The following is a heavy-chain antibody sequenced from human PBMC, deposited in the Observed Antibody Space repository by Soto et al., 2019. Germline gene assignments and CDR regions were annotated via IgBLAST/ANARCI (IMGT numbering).Heavy chain of an antibody. Sequence: GGSLRLSCAASGFTFSSYAMSWVRQAPGKGLEWVSAISGSGSSTYYADSVKGRFTISRDNSKNTLYLQMNSLRAEDTAVYYCAKDYRPTTVTTKYYFDYWGQGTLVTVSS. CDR2: ISGSGSST. V-gene: IGHV3-23*01. CDR1: GFTFSSYA. CDR3: AKDYRPTTVTTKYYFDY. J-gene: IGHJ4*02. D-gene: IGHD4-17*01.